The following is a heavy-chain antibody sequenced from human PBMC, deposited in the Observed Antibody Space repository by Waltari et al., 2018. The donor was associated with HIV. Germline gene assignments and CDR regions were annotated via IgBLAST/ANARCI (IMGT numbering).Heavy chain of an antibody. CDR2: IYYSGST. D-gene: IGHD3-22*01. CDR3: ARVGYYYDSSGYYREPFEDY. J-gene: IGHJ4*02. V-gene: IGHV4-59*01. CDR1: GGSISSYY. Sequence: QVQLQESGPGLVKPSETLSLTCTVSGGSISSYYWSWIRQPPGKGLEWIGYIYYSGSTNYNPSLKSRVTISVDTSKNQFSLKLSSVTAADTAVYYCARVGYYYDSSGYYREPFEDYWGQGTLVTVSS.